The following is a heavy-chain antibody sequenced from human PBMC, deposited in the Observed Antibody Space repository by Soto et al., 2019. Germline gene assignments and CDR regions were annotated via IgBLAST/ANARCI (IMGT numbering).Heavy chain of an antibody. V-gene: IGHV4-61*01. CDR2: IYYSGST. D-gene: IGHD2-21*02. J-gene: IGHJ6*02. Sequence: SETLSLTCTVSGGSVSSGSYYWSWIRQPPGKGLEWIGYIYYSGSTNYNPSLKSRVTISVDTSKNQFSLKLSSVTAADTAVYYCARDRRDIVVVTAIPAYYYYYGMDVWGQGTTVTVSS. CDR1: GGSVSSGSYY. CDR3: ARDRRDIVVVTAIPAYYYYYGMDV.